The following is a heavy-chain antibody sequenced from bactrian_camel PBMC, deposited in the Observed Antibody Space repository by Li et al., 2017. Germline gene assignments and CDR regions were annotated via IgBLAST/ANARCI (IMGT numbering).Heavy chain of an antibody. CDR3: AAVAEGRTVEGGVSLWTLFESGY. J-gene: IGHJ4*01. Sequence: HVQLVESGGGSVQAGGSLTLSCAASGLVYPFWSMAWFRQAPGKEREGVARIDSRGTTEYVDYVKGRFTVFKGNAGKTLYLQMNSLRPEDTAMYYCAAVAEGRTVEGGVSLWTLFESGYWGQGTQVTVS. D-gene: IGHD3*01. CDR2: IDSRGTT. V-gene: IGHV3S61*01. CDR1: GLVYPFWS.